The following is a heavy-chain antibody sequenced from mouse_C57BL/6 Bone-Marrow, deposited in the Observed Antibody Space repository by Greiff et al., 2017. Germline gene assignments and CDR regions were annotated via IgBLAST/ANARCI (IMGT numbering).Heavy chain of an antibody. D-gene: IGHD2-3*01. CDR1: GFTFSNSW. J-gene: IGHJ1*03. V-gene: IGHV6-3*01. CDR2: ISLKSANYAT. Sequence: ESGGGLVHPGGSMKLSCVASGFTFSNSWLNWVRRSPERGLEWADQISLKSANYATHYGESVKGRFTISRDDSKSSVYLKMNNIMAEDTGIDYCTGTRWLLDWYFDVWGTGTTVTVSS. CDR3: TGTRWLLDWYFDV.